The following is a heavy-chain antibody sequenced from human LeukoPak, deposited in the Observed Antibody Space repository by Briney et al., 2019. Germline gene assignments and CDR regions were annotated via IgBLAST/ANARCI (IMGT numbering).Heavy chain of an antibody. J-gene: IGHJ6*03. CDR1: GGPISNYY. CDR3: ARVQYQPLLYPAGGYYYYMDV. V-gene: IGHV4-59*01. CDR2: IYYIGST. Sequence: SETLSLTCTVSGGPISNYYWSWIRQPPGKGLEWIGYIYYIGSTNYNPSLKSRVTISVDTSKNQFSLKLSSVTAADTAVYYCARVQYQPLLYPAGGYYYYMDVWGKGTTVTVSS. D-gene: IGHD2-2*02.